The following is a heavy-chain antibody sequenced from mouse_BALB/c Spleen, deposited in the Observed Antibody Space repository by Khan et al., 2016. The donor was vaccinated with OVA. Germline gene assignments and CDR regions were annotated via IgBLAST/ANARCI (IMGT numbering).Heavy chain of an antibody. V-gene: IGHV3-8*02. CDR3: ARSTYRYAFAY. J-gene: IGHJ3*01. CDR1: GDSITSGY. Sequence: EVKLLESGPSLVKPSQTLSLTCSVTGDSITSGYWSWIRKFPGNKLEYMGYMIYTGYTYYNPSLKSRISITLHTSKNQYYLQLNSVTTEDTATYYCARSTYRYAFAYWGQGTLVTVSA. CDR2: MIYTGYT. D-gene: IGHD2-14*01.